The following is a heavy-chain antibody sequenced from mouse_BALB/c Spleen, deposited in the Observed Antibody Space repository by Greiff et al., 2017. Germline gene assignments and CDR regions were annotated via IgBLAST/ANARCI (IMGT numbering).Heavy chain of an antibody. CDR1: GFTFSSYA. J-gene: IGHJ2*01. Sequence: EVKVVESGGGLVKPGGSLKLSCAASGFTFSSYAMSWVRQTPEKRLEWVASISSGGSTYYPDSVKGRFTISRDNARNILYLQMSSLRSEDTAMYYCARRGNGNYVGVYFDYWGQGTTLTVSS. D-gene: IGHD2-1*01. V-gene: IGHV5-6-5*01. CDR2: ISSGGST. CDR3: ARRGNGNYVGVYFDY.